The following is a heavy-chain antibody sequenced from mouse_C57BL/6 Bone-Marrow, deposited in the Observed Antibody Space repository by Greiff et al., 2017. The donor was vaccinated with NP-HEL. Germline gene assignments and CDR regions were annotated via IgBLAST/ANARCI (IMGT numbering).Heavy chain of an antibody. J-gene: IGHJ3*01. CDR1: GFSLTSYG. D-gene: IGHD4-1*01. Sequence: QVHVKQSGPGLVQPSQSLSITCTVSGFSLTSYGVHWVRQPPGKGLEWLGVIWSGGSTDYNAAFISRLSISKDNSKSQVFFKMNSLQADDTAIYYCALLTGDWFAYWGQGTLVTVSA. CDR3: ALLTGDWFAY. CDR2: IWSGGST. V-gene: IGHV2-4*01.